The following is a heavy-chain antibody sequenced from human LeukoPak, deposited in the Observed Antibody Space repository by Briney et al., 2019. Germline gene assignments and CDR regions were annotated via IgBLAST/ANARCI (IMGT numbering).Heavy chain of an antibody. V-gene: IGHV5-51*01. CDR3: ARQSRDGSKTRGYYFDY. J-gene: IGHJ4*02. Sequence: GESLKISCQVSGYIFTNYWIGWVRQMPGKGLESMGLIYPADSDTTYSPSFQGQVAISADKSISTVSLQWSSLKASDTAIYYCARQSRDGSKTRGYYFDYWGQGALVTVSS. CDR2: IYPADSDT. D-gene: IGHD3-10*01. CDR1: GYIFTNYW.